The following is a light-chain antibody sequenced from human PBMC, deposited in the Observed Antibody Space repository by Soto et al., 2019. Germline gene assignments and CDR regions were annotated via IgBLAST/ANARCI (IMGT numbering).Light chain of an antibody. CDR1: TIGGKS. CDR3: QLWDSNSDHVI. V-gene: IGLV3-21*04. CDR2: YDS. J-gene: IGLJ2*01. Sequence: SSELTQSPSVSVAPGETARITCGGDTIGGKSVHWYQQKPGQAPVLVIYYDSDRPSGIPERFSGSNSGNTATLTISWVEAGDEADYYCQLWDSNSDHVIFGGGTKLTVL.